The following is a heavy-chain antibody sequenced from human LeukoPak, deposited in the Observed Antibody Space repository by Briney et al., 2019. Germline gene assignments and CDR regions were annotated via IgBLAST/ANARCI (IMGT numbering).Heavy chain of an antibody. J-gene: IGHJ4*02. CDR3: AREGIVVLLYYFDY. V-gene: IGHV3-21*01. Sequence: GGSLRLSCAASGFTFSDYTMNWVRQAPGKGLEWVSSITSGSNYIYYADSVKGRFTISRDNAKNSLSLQMNSLRADDTAVYYCAREGIVVLLYYFDYWGQGSLVTVSS. CDR2: ITSGSNYI. D-gene: IGHD3-10*01. CDR1: GFTFSDYT.